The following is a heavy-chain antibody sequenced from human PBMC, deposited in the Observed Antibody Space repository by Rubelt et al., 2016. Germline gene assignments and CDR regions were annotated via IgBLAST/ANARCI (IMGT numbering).Heavy chain of an antibody. Sequence: RLSCAASGFTFSSYAMHWVRQAPGKGLEWVAVISYDGSNKYYADSVKGRFTISRDNSKNTLYLQMNSLRAEDTAVYYCARPTRIVVVPAALDYWGQGTLVTVSS. V-gene: IGHV3-30*04. CDR1: GFTFSSYA. CDR2: ISYDGSNK. J-gene: IGHJ4*02. CDR3: ARPTRIVVVPAALDY. D-gene: IGHD2-2*01.